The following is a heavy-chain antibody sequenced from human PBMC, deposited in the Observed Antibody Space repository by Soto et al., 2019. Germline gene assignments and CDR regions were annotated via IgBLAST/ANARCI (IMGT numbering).Heavy chain of an antibody. J-gene: IGHJ4*02. Sequence: SETLSLSCAVYGGSFSGYYWSWIRQPPGKGLEWIGEINHSGSTNYNPSLKSRVTISVDTSKNQFSLKLSSVTAADTAVYYCARGLYGTLDHTRAYCGGDCYSESYYCDYWGQGTRVTVSS. CDR2: INHSGST. D-gene: IGHD2-21*02. CDR3: ARGLYGTLDHTRAYCGGDCYSESYYCDY. V-gene: IGHV4-34*01. CDR1: GGSFSGYY.